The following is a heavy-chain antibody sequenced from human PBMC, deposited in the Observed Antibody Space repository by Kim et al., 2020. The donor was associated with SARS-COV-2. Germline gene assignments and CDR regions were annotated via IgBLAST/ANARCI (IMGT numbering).Heavy chain of an antibody. J-gene: IGHJ4*02. CDR1: GFTFSSYA. Sequence: GGSLRLSCAASGFTFSSYAMHWVRQAPGKGLEWVSVISNDGSNKYYADSVKGRFTISRDNSKNTLYLQMNSLRAEDTAVYYCARGPHIVVVTAIRGGIDYWGQGTLVTVSS. CDR3: ARGPHIVVVTAIRGGIDY. D-gene: IGHD2-21*02. V-gene: IGHV3-30*04. CDR2: ISNDGSNK.